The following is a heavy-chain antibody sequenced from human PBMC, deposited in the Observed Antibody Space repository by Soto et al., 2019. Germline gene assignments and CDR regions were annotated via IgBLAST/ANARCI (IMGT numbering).Heavy chain of an antibody. CDR1: GGTFSSCA. D-gene: IGHD3-10*01. CDR3: ARDRGTMVRGVWNWYFDL. CDR2: IIPIFGTA. Sequence: SVKVSCKASGGTFSSCAISWVRQAPGQGLEWMGGIIPIFGTANYAQKFQGRVTITADESTSTAYMELSSLRSEDTAVYYCARDRGTMVRGVWNWYFDLWGRGTLVTVSS. J-gene: IGHJ2*01. V-gene: IGHV1-69*13.